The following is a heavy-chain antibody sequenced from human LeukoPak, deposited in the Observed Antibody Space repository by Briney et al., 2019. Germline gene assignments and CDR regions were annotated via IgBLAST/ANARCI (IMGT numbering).Heavy chain of an antibody. D-gene: IGHD3-3*01. Sequence: PSETLSLTCAVYGASYNAYYWSWIRQPPGKGLEWIGDIDHRGTATYNPSLKSRLTISADASKNQFSLKLNSVTDADTAVYYCAVGITILGVAASFDSWGQGNLVIVFS. CDR1: GASYNAYY. V-gene: IGHV4-34*01. CDR2: IDHRGTA. J-gene: IGHJ4*02. CDR3: AVGITILGVAASFDS.